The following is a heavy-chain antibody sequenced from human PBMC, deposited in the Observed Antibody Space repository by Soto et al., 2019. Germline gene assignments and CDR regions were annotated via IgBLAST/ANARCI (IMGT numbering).Heavy chain of an antibody. V-gene: IGHV3-21*04. J-gene: IGHJ4*02. CDR2: ISGSSTYI. D-gene: IGHD6-19*01. CDR3: ARGYGTGLYNSGWSPRY. Sequence: EVQLVESGGGLVKPGESLRVSCAASGFTFSYYSLHWVRQAPGKGLEWVSSISGSSTYIYYADRVKGRFTISRGNAKNSRYLRMDSLRAEDTAGYYCARGYGTGLYNSGWSPRYWGQGTLVTVSS. CDR1: GFTFSYYS.